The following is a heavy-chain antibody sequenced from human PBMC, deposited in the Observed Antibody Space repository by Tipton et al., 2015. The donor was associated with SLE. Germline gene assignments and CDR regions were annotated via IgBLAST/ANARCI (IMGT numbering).Heavy chain of an antibody. J-gene: IGHJ4*02. CDR2: IYHSGST. Sequence: TLSLTCAVSGYSISSGYYWGWIRQPPGKGLEWIGSIYHSGSTYYNPSLKSRVTISVDTSKNQFSLKLSSVTAADTAVYYCARASTSCGYFDYWGQGTLVTVSS. D-gene: IGHD2-21*01. V-gene: IGHV4-38-2*01. CDR1: GYSISSGYY. CDR3: ARASTSCGYFDY.